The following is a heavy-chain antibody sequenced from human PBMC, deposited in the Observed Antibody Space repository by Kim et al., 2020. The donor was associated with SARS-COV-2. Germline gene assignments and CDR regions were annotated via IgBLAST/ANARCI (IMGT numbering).Heavy chain of an antibody. Sequence: ASVKVSCKASGGTFSSYAISWVRQAPGQGLEWMGGIIPIFGTANYAQKFQGRVTITADESTSTAYMELSSLRSEDTAVYYCARKSPRGGYSYGYEDYWGQGTLVTVSS. V-gene: IGHV1-69*13. CDR1: GGTFSSYA. CDR3: ARKSPRGGYSYGYEDY. J-gene: IGHJ4*02. CDR2: IIPIFGTA. D-gene: IGHD5-18*01.